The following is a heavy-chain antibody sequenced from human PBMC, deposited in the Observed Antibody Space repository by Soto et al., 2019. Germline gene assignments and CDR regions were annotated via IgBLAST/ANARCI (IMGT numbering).Heavy chain of an antibody. J-gene: IGHJ4*02. CDR1: GFTFSNAW. V-gene: IGHV3-15*07. CDR2: IKNKTDGGTT. CDR3: TTPRRWEPKGLSDY. Sequence: GGSLRLSCAASGFTFSNAWMNWVRQAPGKGLEWVGRIKNKTDGGTTDYAAPVKGRFTISRDDSKNTLYLQMNSLKTGDTAVYYCTTPRRWEPKGLSDYLGQGTLVTVSS. D-gene: IGHD1-26*01.